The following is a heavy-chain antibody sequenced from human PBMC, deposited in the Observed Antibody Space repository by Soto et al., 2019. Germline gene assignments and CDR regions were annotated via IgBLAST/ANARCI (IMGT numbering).Heavy chain of an antibody. Sequence: PGGSLRLSCAASAFTFSSYWMSWVRQAPGKGLEGVANIKQDGSEKYYVDSVKGRFTISRDNAKNSLYLQMNSLRAEDTAVHYCARDLFEAARRGEYAFDIWGQGTMVTVS. CDR1: AFTFSSYW. J-gene: IGHJ3*02. CDR3: ARDLFEAARRGEYAFDI. V-gene: IGHV3-7*03. CDR2: IKQDGSEK. D-gene: IGHD3-16*01.